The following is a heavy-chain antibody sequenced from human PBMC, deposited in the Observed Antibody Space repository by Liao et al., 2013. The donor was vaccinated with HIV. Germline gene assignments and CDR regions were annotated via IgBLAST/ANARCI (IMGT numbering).Heavy chain of an antibody. CDR3: ARDAGDWGWYFDL. D-gene: IGHD3/OR15-3a*01. V-gene: IGHV4-61*02. Sequence: QVQLQESGPGLVKPSQTLSLTCTVSGASISSNNYYWSWIRQPAGKGLEWIGRIYTSGSTNYNPSLKSRVTISVDTSKNQFSLKLSSVTAADTAVYYCARDAGDWGWYFDLWGRGTLVTVSS. CDR2: IYTSGST. CDR1: GASISSNNYY. J-gene: IGHJ2*01.